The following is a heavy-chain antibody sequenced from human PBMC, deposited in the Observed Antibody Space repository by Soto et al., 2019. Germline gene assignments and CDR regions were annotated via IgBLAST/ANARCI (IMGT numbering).Heavy chain of an antibody. Sequence: SETRSLTCTVSGGSISSSSYYWGWIRQPPGKGLEWIGSIYYSGSTYYNPSLKSRVTISVDTSKNQFSLKLSSVTAADTAVYYCASPTLLTPGSDAKPSSGSYYGAFDIWGQGTMVTVSS. CDR1: GGSISSSSYY. J-gene: IGHJ3*02. CDR2: IYYSGST. D-gene: IGHD1-26*01. CDR3: ASPTLLTPGSDAKPSSGSYYGAFDI. V-gene: IGHV4-39*01.